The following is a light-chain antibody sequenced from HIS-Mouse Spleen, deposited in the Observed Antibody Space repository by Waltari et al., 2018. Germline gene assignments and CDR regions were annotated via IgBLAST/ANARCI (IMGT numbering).Light chain of an antibody. J-gene: IGLJ2*01. CDR2: EVS. Sequence: QSALTQPPSASGSPGQSVTISCTGTSSVVGGYNYVSWYQQHPGKAPKLMIYEVSKRPSGVPDRFSGSKSGNTASLTVSGLQAEDEADYYCSSYAGSYPVVFGGGTKLTVL. CDR1: SSVVGGYNY. CDR3: SSYAGSYPVV. V-gene: IGLV2-8*01.